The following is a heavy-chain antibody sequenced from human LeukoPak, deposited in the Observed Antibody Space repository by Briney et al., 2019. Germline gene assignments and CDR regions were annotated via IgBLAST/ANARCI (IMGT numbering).Heavy chain of an antibody. Sequence: GRSLRLSCAASGFTFSSYGMHWVRQAPGKGLEWVAVISYDGSNKYYADSVKGRFTISRDNSKNTLYLQMNSLRAEDTAVYYCARESRSVTSEVDFDYWGQGTLVTVSS. CDR1: GFTFSSYG. CDR3: ARESRSVTSEVDFDY. CDR2: ISYDGSNK. D-gene: IGHD4-17*01. V-gene: IGHV3-30*03. J-gene: IGHJ4*02.